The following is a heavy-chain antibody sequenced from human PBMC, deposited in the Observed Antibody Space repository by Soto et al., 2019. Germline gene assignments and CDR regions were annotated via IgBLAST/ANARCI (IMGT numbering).Heavy chain of an antibody. CDR1: GFIFSNYA. J-gene: IGHJ4*02. Sequence: EAQLLESGGGLVQPGGSLRLSCEASGFIFSNYAMSWVRQTPEKGLEWVSSFSSNGGFTYYEDSVKGRFTISRDNAKNTLYLQMNSLRAEDTAIYYCAKDLRTSTVTSSYFDQWGQGTLVTVSS. D-gene: IGHD4-17*01. CDR3: AKDLRTSTVTSSYFDQ. CDR2: FSSNGGFT. V-gene: IGHV3-23*01.